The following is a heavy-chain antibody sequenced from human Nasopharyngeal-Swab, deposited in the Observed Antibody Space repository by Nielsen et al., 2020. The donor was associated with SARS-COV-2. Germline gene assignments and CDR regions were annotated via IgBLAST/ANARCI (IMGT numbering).Heavy chain of an antibody. CDR1: GFTFSNAW. D-gene: IGHD3-22*01. Sequence: GGSLRLSCAASGFTFSNAWMSWVRQAPGKGLEWVGRIKSKTDGGTTDYAAPVKGRFTIPRDDSKNTLYLQMNSLKTEDTAVYYCTTLDYYDSSGLSFWGQGTLVTVSS. J-gene: IGHJ4*02. CDR2: IKSKTDGGTT. CDR3: TTLDYYDSSGLSF. V-gene: IGHV3-15*01.